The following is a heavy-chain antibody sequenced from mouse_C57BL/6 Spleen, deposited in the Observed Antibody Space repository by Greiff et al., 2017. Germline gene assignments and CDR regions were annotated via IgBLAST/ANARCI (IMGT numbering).Heavy chain of an antibody. Sequence: EVKLMESGPELVKPGASVKIPCKASGYTFTDYNMDWVKQSHGKSLEWIGDINPNNGGTIYNQKFKGKATLTVDKSSSTSYMELRSLTEEDTADYYWARLGDYDGALWDYWGQGTTLTVSS. V-gene: IGHV1-18*01. CDR1: GYTFTDYN. CDR3: ARLGDYDGALWDY. J-gene: IGHJ2*01. CDR2: INPNNGGT. D-gene: IGHD2-4*01.